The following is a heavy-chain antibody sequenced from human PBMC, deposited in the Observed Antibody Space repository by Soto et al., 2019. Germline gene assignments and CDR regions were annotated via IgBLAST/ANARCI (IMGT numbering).Heavy chain of an antibody. Sequence: ASVKVSCKASGYTFTSYGISWVRQAPGQGLEWMGWISAYNGNTNYAQKLQGRVTMTTDTSTSTAYMELRSLRSDDTAAYYCARPVEMPTIPFSFDPWGQRILVTL. CDR2: ISAYNGNT. CDR3: ARPVEMPTIPFSFDP. D-gene: IGHD1-1*01. V-gene: IGHV1-18*01. CDR1: GYTFTSYG. J-gene: IGHJ5*02.